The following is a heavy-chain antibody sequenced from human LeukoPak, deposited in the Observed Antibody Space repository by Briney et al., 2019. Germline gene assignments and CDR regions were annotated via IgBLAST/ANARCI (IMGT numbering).Heavy chain of an antibody. CDR2: ISGSGGGT. CDR3: AKDHPNQLGFSYDAFDI. D-gene: IGHD2-2*01. V-gene: IGHV3-23*01. Sequence: GGSLRLSCAASGFTFSSYAMSWVRQAPGKGLEWVSAISGSGGGTYYADSVKGRFTISRDNSKNTLYLQMNSLRAEDTAVYYCAKDHPNQLGFSYDAFDIWGQGTMVTVSS. CDR1: GFTFSSYA. J-gene: IGHJ3*02.